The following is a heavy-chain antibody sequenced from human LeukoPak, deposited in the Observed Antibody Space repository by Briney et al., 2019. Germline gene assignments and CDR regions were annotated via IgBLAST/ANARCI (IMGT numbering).Heavy chain of an antibody. CDR2: ISDDGSKT. CDR1: GFTFSTYG. J-gene: IGHJ4*02. D-gene: IGHD2-8*02. Sequence: PGGSLRLSCEVSGFTFSTYGIDWVRQAPGKGLESVAVISDDGSKTYHADSVKGRSTISRDNPKNTVYLQLNSLTSDDTAVYYCARLPPSVFGVGTGDFDYWGQGTLVTVSS. V-gene: IGHV3-30*03. CDR3: ARLPPSVFGVGTGDFDY.